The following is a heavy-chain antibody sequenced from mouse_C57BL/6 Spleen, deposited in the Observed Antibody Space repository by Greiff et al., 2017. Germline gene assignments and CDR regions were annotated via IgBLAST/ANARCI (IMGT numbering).Heavy chain of an antibody. CDR2: INYDGSST. CDR1: GFTFSDYY. CDR3: ARANWVYYFDY. J-gene: IGHJ2*01. V-gene: IGHV5-16*01. D-gene: IGHD4-1*02. Sequence: DVQLQESEGGLVQPGSSMKLSCTASGFTFSDYYMAWVRQVPEKGLEWVANINYDGSSTYYLDSLKSRFIISRDNAKNILYLQMSSLKSEDTATYYCARANWVYYFDYWGQGTTLTVSS.